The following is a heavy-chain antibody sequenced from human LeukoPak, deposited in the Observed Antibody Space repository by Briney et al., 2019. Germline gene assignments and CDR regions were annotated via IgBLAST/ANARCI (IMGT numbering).Heavy chain of an antibody. Sequence: GGSLRLSCAASGFTFRSKAMSWVRQAPGKGLEWVSGISGSADWTDYGESVKGRFTISRDNSKNTLHLQMDSLRAEDTAVYYCARLYDSSAYGAFDIWGQGTMVTVSS. J-gene: IGHJ3*02. CDR1: GFTFRSKA. D-gene: IGHD3-22*01. V-gene: IGHV3-23*01. CDR3: ARLYDSSAYGAFDI. CDR2: ISGSADWT.